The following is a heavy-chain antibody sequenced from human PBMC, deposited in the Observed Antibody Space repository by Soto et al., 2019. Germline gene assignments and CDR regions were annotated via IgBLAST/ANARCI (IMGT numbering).Heavy chain of an antibody. CDR2: ISGSGGST. D-gene: IGHD3-3*01. CDR3: AKDQQAAGYDFWSGYYTNWFDP. V-gene: IGHV3-23*01. CDR1: GFTFSSYA. J-gene: IGHJ5*02. Sequence: EVQLLESGGGLVQPGGSLRLSCAASGFTFSSYAMSWVRQAPGKGLEWVSAISGSGGSTYYADSVKGRFTISRDNSKNTLYLQMKSLRAEDTAVYYCAKDQQAAGYDFWSGYYTNWFDPWGQGTLVTVSS.